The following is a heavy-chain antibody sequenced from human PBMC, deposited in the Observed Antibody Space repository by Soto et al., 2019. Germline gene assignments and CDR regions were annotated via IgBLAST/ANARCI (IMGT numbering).Heavy chain of an antibody. CDR3: AGGYSSFGY. Sequence: QVQLVESGGGVVQPGRSLRLSCAASGFTFSSYGMHWVRQAPGKGLEWVAVIWYDGSNKYYADSVKGRFTISRDNSKNTLYLQMNSLRAEATAVYYCAGGYSSFGYWGQGPLVTVSS. CDR1: GFTFSSYG. CDR2: IWYDGSNK. J-gene: IGHJ4*02. V-gene: IGHV3-33*01. D-gene: IGHD6-13*01.